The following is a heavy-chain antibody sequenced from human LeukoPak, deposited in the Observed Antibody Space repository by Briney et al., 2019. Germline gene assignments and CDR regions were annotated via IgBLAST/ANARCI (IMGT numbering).Heavy chain of an antibody. J-gene: IGHJ4*02. V-gene: IGHV3-30*02. CDR2: IRYDGSNK. CDR3: AKRGMGTVDY. Sequence: GGSLRLSCAASGFTFSSYGMHWVRHSPGKGLEWVAFIRYDGSNKYYADSVKGRFTISRDNSKNTLYLQMNSLRAEDTAVYYCAKRGMGTVDYWGQGTLVTVSS. D-gene: IGHD5-24*01. CDR1: GFTFSSYG.